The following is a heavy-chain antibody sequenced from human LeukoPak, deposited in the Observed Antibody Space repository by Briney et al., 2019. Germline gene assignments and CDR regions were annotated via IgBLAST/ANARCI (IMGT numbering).Heavy chain of an antibody. CDR3: ARSRTGNYFDY. J-gene: IGHJ4*02. Sequence: GGSLRLSCAASGFTFSSHWMHWVRQAPGKGLEWLSYISSGSSTIYYADSVKGRFTISRDNAKNSLYLQMNSLRAEDTAVYYCARSRTGNYFDYWGQGTLVTVSS. D-gene: IGHD2-8*02. V-gene: IGHV3-48*01. CDR1: GFTFSSHW. CDR2: ISSGSSTI.